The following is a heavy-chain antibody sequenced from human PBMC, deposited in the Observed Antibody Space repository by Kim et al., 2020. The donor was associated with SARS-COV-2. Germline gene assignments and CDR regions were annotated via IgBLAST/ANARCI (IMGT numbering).Heavy chain of an antibody. Sequence: SETLSLTCTVSGGSISSSSYYWGWIRQPPGKGLEWIGSIYYSGSTYYNPSLKSRVTISVDTSKNQFSLKLSSVTAADTAVYYCARSFLWFGDLLPPSWVSFYFDYWGQGTLVTVSS. CDR2: IYYSGST. V-gene: IGHV4-39*01. D-gene: IGHD3-10*01. CDR3: ARSFLWFGDLLPPSWVSFYFDY. J-gene: IGHJ4*02. CDR1: GGSISSSSYY.